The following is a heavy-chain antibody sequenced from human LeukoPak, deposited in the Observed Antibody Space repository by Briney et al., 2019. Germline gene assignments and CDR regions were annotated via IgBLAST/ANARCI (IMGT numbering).Heavy chain of an antibody. CDR1: GFTFSSYW. CDR3: ARDKGYNSAY. V-gene: IGHV3-7*01. J-gene: IGHJ4*02. CDR2: IRMDGGEQ. Sequence: GGSLRLSCAASGFTFSSYWMTWVRQTPGKGLEWVANIRMDGGEQYYMDSVEGRFTISRDNAKNSLYLQMYSLRPEDTAVYYCARDKGYNSAYWCRGTLVTVSS. D-gene: IGHD5-24*01.